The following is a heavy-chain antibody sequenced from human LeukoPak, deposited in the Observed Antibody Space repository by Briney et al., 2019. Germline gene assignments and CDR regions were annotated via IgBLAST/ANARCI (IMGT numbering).Heavy chain of an antibody. Sequence: PGGSLRLSCTASGFTFINYDMTWVRQAPGRGLEWVSSISATTIYTFSADSVRGRFTISIDNVENSLYLQMNNLRGEDTGVYFCARIWIGRDAYYSLDFWGQGTLVTVSS. V-gene: IGHV3-21*01. J-gene: IGHJ4*02. CDR2: ISATTIYT. D-gene: IGHD5-24*01. CDR3: ARIWIGRDAYYSLDF. CDR1: GFTFINYD.